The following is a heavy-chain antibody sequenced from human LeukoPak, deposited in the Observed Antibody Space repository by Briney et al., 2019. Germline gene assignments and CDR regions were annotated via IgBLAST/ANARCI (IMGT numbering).Heavy chain of an antibody. CDR3: ARDYDSGGYSFDY. V-gene: IGHV4-59*12. D-gene: IGHD3-9*01. CDR1: GGSISSYY. J-gene: IGHJ4*02. CDR2: IYYSGST. Sequence: SETLSLTCTVSGGSISSYYWSWIRQPPGKGLEWIGYIYYSGSTNYNPSLKSRVTISVDTSKNQFSLKLSSVTAADTAVYYCARDYDSGGYSFDYWAREPWSPSPQ.